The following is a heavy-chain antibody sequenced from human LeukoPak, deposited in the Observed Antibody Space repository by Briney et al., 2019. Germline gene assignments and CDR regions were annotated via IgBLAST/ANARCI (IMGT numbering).Heavy chain of an antibody. Sequence: PGGSLRLSCAASGLTFSGSAMHWVRQASGKGLEWVGRIRSKANSYATAYAASVKGRFTISRDDSKNTAYLQMNSLKTEDTAVYYCTLTAMARRWEAFDIWGQGTMVTVSS. CDR2: IRSKANSYAT. J-gene: IGHJ3*02. CDR1: GLTFSGSA. V-gene: IGHV3-73*01. D-gene: IGHD5-18*01. CDR3: TLTAMARRWEAFDI.